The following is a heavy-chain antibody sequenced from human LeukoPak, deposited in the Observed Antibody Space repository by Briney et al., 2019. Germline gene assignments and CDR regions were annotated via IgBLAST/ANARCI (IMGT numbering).Heavy chain of an antibody. J-gene: IGHJ4*02. CDR2: ISFTGNT. CDR3: ARSPQGWYYDNSGQYYFDT. D-gene: IGHD3-22*01. V-gene: IGHV4-59*08. Sequence: SETLSLTCTVSGGSISGYYWSWIRQSPGKRLEWIAYISFTGNTNYTPSLKSRVTISLDTSKTPFSLTLSSLTAADTAVYYCARSPQGWYYDNSGQYYFDTWGQGALVTVSS. CDR1: GGSISGYY.